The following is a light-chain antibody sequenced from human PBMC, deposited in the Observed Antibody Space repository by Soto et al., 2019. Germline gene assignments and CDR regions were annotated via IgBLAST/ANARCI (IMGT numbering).Light chain of an antibody. V-gene: IGKV1-5*01. CDR2: DAS. J-gene: IGKJ1*01. CDR3: QQYNTYSPPWT. Sequence: DIPLTQSPSTLSASIGDRVTITCRASQSINNWLAWYQQKPGKAPNLLIYDASSLEGGVPSRFSGSGSGTEFTLTISSLQRDDFATYYCQQYNTYSPPWTFGQGTKVEI. CDR1: QSINNW.